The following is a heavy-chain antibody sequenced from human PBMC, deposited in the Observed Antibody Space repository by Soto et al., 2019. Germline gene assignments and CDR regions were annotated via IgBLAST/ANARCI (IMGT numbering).Heavy chain of an antibody. Sequence: SETLSLTCAVSGGSISSSNWWSWVRQPPGKGLEWIGEIYHSGSTNYNPSLKSRVTISVDKSKNQFSLKLSSVTAADTAVYYSARLVSHRTLDYYESSGTRPYYYGMDVWGQGTTVTVSS. D-gene: IGHD3-22*01. CDR2: IYHSGST. J-gene: IGHJ6*02. CDR3: ARLVSHRTLDYYESSGTRPYYYGMDV. CDR1: GGSISSSNW. V-gene: IGHV4-4*02.